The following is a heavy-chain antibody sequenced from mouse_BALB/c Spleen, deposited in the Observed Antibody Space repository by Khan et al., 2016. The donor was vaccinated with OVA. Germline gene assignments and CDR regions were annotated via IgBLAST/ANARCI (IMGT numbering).Heavy chain of an antibody. CDR3: ARRTTVVDY. CDR1: GYTFTSHW. CDR2: INPSTGYT. Sequence: QVQLQQSGAELAKPGASVKMSCKASGYTFTSHWMHWVKQRPGQGLKWIGYINPSTGYTEYNQKFKDKATLTADKSSSTAYMQLSSLTSEDSAVYYCARRTTVVDYWGQGTTLTVSS. J-gene: IGHJ2*01. V-gene: IGHV1-7*01. D-gene: IGHD1-1*01.